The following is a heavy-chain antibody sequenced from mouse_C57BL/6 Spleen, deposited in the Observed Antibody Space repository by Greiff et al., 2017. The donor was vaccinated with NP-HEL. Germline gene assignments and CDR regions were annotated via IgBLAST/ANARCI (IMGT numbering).Heavy chain of an antibody. Sequence: EVQLQQSGPELVKPGASVKIPCKASGYTFTDYNMDWVKQSHGKSLEWIGDINPNNGGTIYNQKFKGKATLTVDKSSSTAYMELRSLTSEDTAVYYCAIIYYGNYGAYWGQGTLVTVSA. CDR2: INPNNGGT. J-gene: IGHJ3*01. D-gene: IGHD2-1*01. V-gene: IGHV1-18*01. CDR3: AIIYYGNYGAY. CDR1: GYTFTDYN.